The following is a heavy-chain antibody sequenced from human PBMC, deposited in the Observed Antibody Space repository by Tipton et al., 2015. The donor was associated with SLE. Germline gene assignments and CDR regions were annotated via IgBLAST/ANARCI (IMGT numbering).Heavy chain of an antibody. CDR2: THYSGST. CDR1: GGSISSHSYY. Sequence: TLSLTCTVSGGSISSHSYYWSWICQHPGKGLEWIGYTHYSGSTYYNPSLKSRVTISVDTSNNQFSLRLSSVTAADTAVYYCARGSVRADDYWGQGTLVTVSS. J-gene: IGHJ4*02. V-gene: IGHV4-31*03. CDR3: ARGSVRADDY. D-gene: IGHD4-17*01.